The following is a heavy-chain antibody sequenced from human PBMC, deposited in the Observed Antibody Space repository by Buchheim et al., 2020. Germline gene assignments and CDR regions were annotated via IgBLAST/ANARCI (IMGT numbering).Heavy chain of an antibody. Sequence: QVQLVQSGAEVKKPGASVKVSCKASGYTFTSYDINWVRQATGQGLEWMGWMNPNSGNTGYAQKFQGRVTMTRNTSISTTYMELSSLRSEETAVYYCARGTYYDFWSGYPIPNYYYYYGMEVWGQGTT. D-gene: IGHD3-3*01. J-gene: IGHJ6*02. CDR2: MNPNSGNT. CDR1: GYTFTSYD. CDR3: ARGTYYDFWSGYPIPNYYYYYGMEV. V-gene: IGHV1-8*01.